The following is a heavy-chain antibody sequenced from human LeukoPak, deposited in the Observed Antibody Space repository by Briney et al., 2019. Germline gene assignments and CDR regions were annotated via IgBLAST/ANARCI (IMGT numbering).Heavy chain of an antibody. CDR2: INHSGST. Sequence: PSETLSLTCAVYGGSFSGYYWSWIRQPPGKGLDWIGEINHSGSTNYNPSLKSRVTISVDTSKNQFSLKLSSVTAADTAVYYCARGLPPNYYGSGSYYIRRWFDPWGQGTLVTVSS. D-gene: IGHD3-10*01. CDR1: GGSFSGYY. J-gene: IGHJ5*02. V-gene: IGHV4-34*01. CDR3: ARGLPPNYYGSGSYYIRRWFDP.